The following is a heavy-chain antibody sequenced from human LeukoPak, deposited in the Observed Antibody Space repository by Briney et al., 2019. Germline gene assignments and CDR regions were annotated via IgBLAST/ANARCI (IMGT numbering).Heavy chain of an antibody. CDR1: GFTFSSYA. V-gene: IGHV3-30-3*01. CDR3: ARVDTAMVTGYYFDY. Sequence: GRSLRLSCAASGFTFSSYAMHWVRQAPGKGLEWVAVISYAGSNKYYADSVKGRFTISRDNSENTLYLQMNSLRAEDTAVYYCARVDTAMVTGYYFDYWGQGTLVTVSS. J-gene: IGHJ4*02. CDR2: ISYAGSNK. D-gene: IGHD5-18*01.